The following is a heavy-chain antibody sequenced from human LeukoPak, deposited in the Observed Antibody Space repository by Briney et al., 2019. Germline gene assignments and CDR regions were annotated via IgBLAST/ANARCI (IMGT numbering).Heavy chain of an antibody. D-gene: IGHD3-16*02. CDR1: GYSISSGFY. CDR3: ARDVYVWGSYRSPGY. J-gene: IGHJ4*02. CDR2: ISHSGST. Sequence: SETLSLTCTVSGYSISSGFYWGWIRQPPGKGLEWIGSISHSGSTYYNLSLKSRVTISVDTSKNQFSLKLSSVTAADTAVYYCARDVYVWGSYRSPGYWGQGTLVTVSS. V-gene: IGHV4-38-2*02.